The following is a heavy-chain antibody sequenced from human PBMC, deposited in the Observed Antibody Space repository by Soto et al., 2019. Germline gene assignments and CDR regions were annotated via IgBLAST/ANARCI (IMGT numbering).Heavy chain of an antibody. CDR3: ATIVGGIFDY. V-gene: IGHV1-69*06. CDR1: GGSFSSYS. Sequence: QVQLVQSGADVKKPGSSVKVSCKASGGSFSSYSISWVRQAPGQGLEWMGGIIPMSDTTKYAQNFQGRVTITADKSTSTAYRELSSLRSVDTAVYYCATIVGGIFDYWGKGTLVTVSS. CDR2: IIPMSDTT. J-gene: IGHJ4*02. D-gene: IGHD1-26*01.